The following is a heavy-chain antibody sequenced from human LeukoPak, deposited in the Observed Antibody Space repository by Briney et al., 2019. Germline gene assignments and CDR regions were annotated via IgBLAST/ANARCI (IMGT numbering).Heavy chain of an antibody. V-gene: IGHV3-21*04. CDR2: ISTSGSYL. J-gene: IGHJ4*02. D-gene: IGHD3-9*01. CDR1: GFTFSSYS. Sequence: GGSLRLSCAASGFTFSSYSMNWVRQAPGKGLEWVSSISTSGSYLYYADSVKGRFTISRDNAKNSLYLQMNSLRAEDTAVYYCAKAFDILTAYYLFDYWGQGTLVTVSS. CDR3: AKAFDILTAYYLFDY.